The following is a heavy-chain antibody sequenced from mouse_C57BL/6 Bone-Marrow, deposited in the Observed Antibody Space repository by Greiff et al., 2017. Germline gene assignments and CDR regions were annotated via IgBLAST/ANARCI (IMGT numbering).Heavy chain of an antibody. CDR3: ARGGNYGGYYFDY. CDR2: FHPYNDDT. V-gene: IGHV1-47*01. Sequence: VKLMESGAELVKPGASAKMSCKASGYTFTTYPIEWMKQNHGKSLEWIGNFHPYNDDTKYNEKFKGKATLTVEKSSSTVYLELSRLTSDDSAVYYCARGGNYGGYYFDYWGQGTTLTVSS. J-gene: IGHJ2*01. D-gene: IGHD2-1*01. CDR1: GYTFTTYP.